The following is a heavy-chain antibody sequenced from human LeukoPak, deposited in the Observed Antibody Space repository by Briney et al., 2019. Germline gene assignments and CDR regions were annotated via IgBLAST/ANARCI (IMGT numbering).Heavy chain of an antibody. J-gene: IGHJ4*02. CDR2: ITGSGGST. CDR1: GFTFGSYA. Sequence: PGGSLRLSCAASGFTFGSYAMSWVRQAPGKGLEWVSGITGSGGSTYHADSVKGRFTISRDNSKNTLYLQMNSLRAEDTAVYYCATNPGVQLCCDYWGQGTLVTVSS. V-gene: IGHV3-23*01. D-gene: IGHD5-18*01. CDR3: ATNPGVQLCCDY.